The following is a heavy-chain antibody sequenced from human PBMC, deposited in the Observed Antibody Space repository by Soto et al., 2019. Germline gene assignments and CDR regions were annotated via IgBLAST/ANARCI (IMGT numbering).Heavy chain of an antibody. J-gene: IGHJ6*02. CDR3: ARDKYYYGSGKDGMDV. V-gene: IGHV4-31*03. D-gene: IGHD3-10*01. Sequence: TLSVPYTFSDECIYSCGYYWSWIRKHPGKGLEWIGYIYYSGSTYYNPSLKSRVTISVDTSKNQFSLKLSSVTAADTAVYYCARDKYYYGSGKDGMDVWGQGNTVTGS. CDR2: IYYSGST. CDR1: DECIYSCGYY.